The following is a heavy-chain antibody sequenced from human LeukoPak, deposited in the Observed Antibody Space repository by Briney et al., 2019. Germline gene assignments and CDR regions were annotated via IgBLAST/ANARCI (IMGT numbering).Heavy chain of an antibody. J-gene: IGHJ4*02. CDR1: GGSISSYY. Sequence: SETLSLTCTVSGGSISSYYWSWIRQPPGKGLEWIGSIYYSGSTYYNPSLKSRVTISVDTSKNQFSLKLGSVTAADTAVYYCARDYVAAAGTDSNSIDYWGQGTLVTVSS. V-gene: IGHV4-59*12. CDR2: IYYSGST. CDR3: ARDYVAAAGTDSNSIDY. D-gene: IGHD6-13*01.